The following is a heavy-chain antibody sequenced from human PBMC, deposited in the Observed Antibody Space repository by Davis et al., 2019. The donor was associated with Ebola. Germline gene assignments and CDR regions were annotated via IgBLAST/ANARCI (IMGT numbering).Heavy chain of an antibody. J-gene: IGHJ6*02. D-gene: IGHD2-2*01. V-gene: IGHV1-58*01. CDR2: IVVGSGNT. CDR3: ARGGIVVVPAAMLWFYYGMDV. CDR1: GFTFTSSA. Sequence: SVKVSCKASGFTFTSSAVQWVRQARGQRLEWIGWIVVGSGNTNYAQKFQERVTITRDMSTSTAYMELSSLRSEDTAVYYCARGGIVVVPAAMLWFYYGMDVWGQGTTVTVSS.